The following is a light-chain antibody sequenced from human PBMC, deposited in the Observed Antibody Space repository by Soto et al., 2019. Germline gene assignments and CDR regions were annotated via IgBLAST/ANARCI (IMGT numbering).Light chain of an antibody. Sequence: QSALTQPASVSGSPGQSITISCTGTSSDIGAYNFVSCYQQHPGKAPKLMLYDVNIRPSGVSNRFSGSKSGNTASLTISGLQAEDEADYYCTSWTTSTTMIFGGGTKLTV. CDR2: DVN. CDR1: SSDIGAYNF. J-gene: IGLJ2*01. CDR3: TSWTTSTTMI. V-gene: IGLV2-14*03.